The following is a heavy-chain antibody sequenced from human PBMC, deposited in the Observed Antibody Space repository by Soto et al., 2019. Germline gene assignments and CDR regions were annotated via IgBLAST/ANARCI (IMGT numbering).Heavy chain of an antibody. J-gene: IGHJ6*03. CDR3: ATVYYYYYMDV. Sequence: SETLSLTCTVSGGSISGYYWSWIRQPPGKRLEWIGYIYYTGSTNYNPSLRSRVTISIDTSKNHFSLQLSSVTAADTAVYYCATVYYYYYMDVWGKGTTVTVSS. CDR1: GGSISGYY. V-gene: IGHV4-59*08. CDR2: IYYTGST.